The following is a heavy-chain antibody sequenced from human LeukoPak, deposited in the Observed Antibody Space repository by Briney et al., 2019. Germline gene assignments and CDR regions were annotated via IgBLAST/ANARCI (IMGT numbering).Heavy chain of an antibody. Sequence: SETPSLTCAVYGGSFSGYYWSWIRQPPGKGLEWIGEINHSGSTNYNPSLKSRVTISVDTSKKQFSLKLSSVTAADTAVYYCARGLSAVVYWGQGTLVTVSS. CDR3: ARGLSAVVY. V-gene: IGHV4-34*01. D-gene: IGHD3-16*02. CDR2: INHSGST. CDR1: GGSFSGYY. J-gene: IGHJ4*02.